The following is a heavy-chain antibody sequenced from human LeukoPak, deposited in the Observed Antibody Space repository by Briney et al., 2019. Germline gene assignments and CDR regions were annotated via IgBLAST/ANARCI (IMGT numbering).Heavy chain of an antibody. CDR1: GFTFSNAW. D-gene: IGHD3-10*01. V-gene: IGHV3-15*01. J-gene: IGHJ4*02. Sequence: GGSLRLSCAASGFTFSNAWMSWVRQAPGKGLEWVGRIKSKTDGGTTDHAAPVRGRFTISRDDSKNTLYLQINSLKTEDTAVYYCTTGEGWLWFGELLWYWGQGTLVTVSS. CDR3: TTGEGWLWFGELLWY. CDR2: IKSKTDGGTT.